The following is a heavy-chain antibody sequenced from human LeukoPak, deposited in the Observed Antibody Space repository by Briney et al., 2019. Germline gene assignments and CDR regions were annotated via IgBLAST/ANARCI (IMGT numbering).Heavy chain of an antibody. Sequence: PSQTLSLTCTVSGGSISSGDYYWSWIRQPPGKGLEWIGYIYYSGSTYYNPSLKSRVTISVDTSKNQFSLKLSSVTAADTAVYYCARDSYCSGGSCYLEDNWFDPWGQGTLVTVSS. D-gene: IGHD2-15*01. CDR2: IYYSGST. CDR1: GGSISSGDYY. J-gene: IGHJ5*02. CDR3: ARDSYCSGGSCYLEDNWFDP. V-gene: IGHV4-30-4*01.